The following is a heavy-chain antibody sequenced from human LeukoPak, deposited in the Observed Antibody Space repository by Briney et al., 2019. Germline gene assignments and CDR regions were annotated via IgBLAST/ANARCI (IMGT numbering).Heavy chain of an antibody. Sequence: ASMKVSCKASGYAFTGYYIHWVRQAPGQGLEWMGCINPNSGGTNYAQKFQGRVTMTRDTSISTAYMELSSLRSDDTAVYYCARVKDFDYWGQGTLVTVSS. J-gene: IGHJ4*02. CDR1: GYAFTGYY. CDR2: INPNSGGT. V-gene: IGHV1-2*02. CDR3: ARVKDFDY.